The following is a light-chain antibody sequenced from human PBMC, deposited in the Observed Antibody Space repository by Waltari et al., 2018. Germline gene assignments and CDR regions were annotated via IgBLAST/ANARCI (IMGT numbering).Light chain of an antibody. CDR1: SSDVGGYNY. Sequence: QSALTQPASVSGSPGQSITISCTGTSSDVGGYNYVSWYQQHPGKAPKLMIYDVSNRPSGGSTRCSGSKSGNTVALTISGLQAEDEADYYCSSYTSSSTPYVFGTGTKVTVL. CDR3: SSYTSSSTPYV. V-gene: IGLV2-14*03. J-gene: IGLJ1*01. CDR2: DVS.